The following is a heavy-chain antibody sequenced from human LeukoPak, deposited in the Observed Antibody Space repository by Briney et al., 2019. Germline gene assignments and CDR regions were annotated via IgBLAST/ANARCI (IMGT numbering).Heavy chain of an antibody. CDR3: ARDGGYSSSWYPSRSYWYFDL. Sequence: SETLSLTCAVYGGSFSGYYWSWIRQPPGKGLEWIGEINHSGSTNYNPSLKSRVTISVDTSKNQFSLKLSSVTAADTAVYYCARDGGYSSSWYPSRSYWYFDLWGRGTLVTVSS. CDR1: GGSFSGYY. V-gene: IGHV4-34*01. CDR2: INHSGST. J-gene: IGHJ2*01. D-gene: IGHD6-13*01.